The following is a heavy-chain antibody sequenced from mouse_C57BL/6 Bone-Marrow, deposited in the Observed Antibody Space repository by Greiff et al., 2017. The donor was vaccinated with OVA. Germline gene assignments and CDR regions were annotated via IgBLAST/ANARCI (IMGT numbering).Heavy chain of an antibody. CDR1: GFTFSDYG. J-gene: IGHJ3*01. V-gene: IGHV5-17*01. CDR3: ALREGFAY. D-gene: IGHD1-1*01. CDR2: ISSGSSTI. Sequence: DVKLVESGGGLVKPGGSLKLSCAASGFTFSDYGMHWVRQAPEKGLEWVAYISSGSSTIYYADTVKGRFTISRDNAKNTLFLQMTSLRSEDTAMYYCALREGFAYWGQGTLVTVSA.